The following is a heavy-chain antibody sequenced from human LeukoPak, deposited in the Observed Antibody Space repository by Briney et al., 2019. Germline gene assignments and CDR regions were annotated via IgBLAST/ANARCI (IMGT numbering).Heavy chain of an antibody. CDR3: ARDLPRVVGDY. V-gene: IGHV1-69*13. Sequence: GASVKVSCKASGGTFSSYAISWVRQAPGQGLEWMGGIIPIFGTANYAQKFQGRVTITADESTSTAYMELSSLRSEDTAVHYCARDLPRVVGDYWGQGTLVTVSS. J-gene: IGHJ4*02. CDR1: GGTFSSYA. CDR2: IIPIFGTA. D-gene: IGHD2-15*01.